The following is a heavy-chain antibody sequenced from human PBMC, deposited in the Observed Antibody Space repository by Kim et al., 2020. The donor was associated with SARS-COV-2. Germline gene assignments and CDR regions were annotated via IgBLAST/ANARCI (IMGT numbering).Heavy chain of an antibody. CDR3: ARLALDIVATMEDY. V-gene: IGHV5-10-1*01. J-gene: IGHJ4*02. Sequence: SPSFQGHVTISADKSISTAYLQWSSLKASDTAMYYCARLALDIVATMEDYWGQGTLVTVSS. D-gene: IGHD5-12*01.